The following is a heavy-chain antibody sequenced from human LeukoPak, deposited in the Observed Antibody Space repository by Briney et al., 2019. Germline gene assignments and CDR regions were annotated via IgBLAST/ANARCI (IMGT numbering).Heavy chain of an antibody. CDR2: IIPIFGTA. Sequence: SVKVSCKASGGTFSSYAISWVRQAPGQGLEWMGGIIPIFGTANYAQKFQGRVTITANKSTSTAYMELSSLRSEDTAVYYCASGYGGKYYYYYYMDVWGKGTTVTVSS. D-gene: IGHD4-23*01. CDR3: ASGYGGKYYYYYYMDV. V-gene: IGHV1-69*06. J-gene: IGHJ6*03. CDR1: GGTFSSYA.